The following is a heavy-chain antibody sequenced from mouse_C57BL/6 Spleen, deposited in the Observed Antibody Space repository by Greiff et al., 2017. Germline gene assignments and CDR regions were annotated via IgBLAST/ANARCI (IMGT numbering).Heavy chain of an antibody. CDR3: TKKGYYDYDGFAY. CDR2: IWRGGST. Sequence: VQLQQSGPGLVPPSQSLSITCTVSGFSLTSYGVHWVRQSPGKGLEWLGVIWRGGSTVYNAAFMSRLSFTNVNSKSQVFYKMNRRQADDTAIYYCTKKGYYDYDGFAYGGQGTLVTVSA. V-gene: IGHV2-5*01. D-gene: IGHD2-4*01. CDR1: GFSLTSYG. J-gene: IGHJ3*01.